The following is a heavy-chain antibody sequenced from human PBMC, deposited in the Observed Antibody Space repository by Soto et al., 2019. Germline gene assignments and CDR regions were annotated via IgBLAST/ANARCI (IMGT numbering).Heavy chain of an antibody. V-gene: IGHV1-69*13. CDR2: IIPIFGTA. D-gene: IGHD6-13*01. CDR1: GGTFSSYA. Sequence: ASVKVSCKASGGTFSSYAISWVRQAPGQGLEWMGGIIPIFGTANYAQKFQGRVTITADESTSTAYMELSSLRSEDTAVYYCARTIAAAGTYYYYGMDVWGQGTTVTVSS. J-gene: IGHJ6*02. CDR3: ARTIAAAGTYYYYGMDV.